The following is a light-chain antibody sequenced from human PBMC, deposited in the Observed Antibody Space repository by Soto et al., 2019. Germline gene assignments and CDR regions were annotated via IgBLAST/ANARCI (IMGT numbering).Light chain of an antibody. CDR1: YNIRNS. V-gene: IGKV1-39*01. Sequence: DIQMTQSASSLSASVGDRVTITCWANYNIRNSLNWYQQKPREAPKLLIYASSSLESGVPSRSSGSASGTDFTLTINSLQPEDFATYYCQQSYSTPLTFGQGTKVDIK. CDR3: QQSYSTPLT. CDR2: ASS. J-gene: IGKJ1*01.